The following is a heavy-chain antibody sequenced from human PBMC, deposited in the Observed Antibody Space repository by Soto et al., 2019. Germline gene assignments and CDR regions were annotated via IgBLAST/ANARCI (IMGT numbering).Heavy chain of an antibody. Sequence: QVQLQESGPGLVKPSQTLSLTCTVSGGSISSGGYYWSWIRQHPGKGLEWIGYIYYSGSTYYNPSLKRRVNISVDTSKNQFSLKLSSMTAADTAVYYCARSSTSANYFDYGGQGTLVTVSS. CDR3: ARSSTSANYFDY. J-gene: IGHJ4*02. D-gene: IGHD2-2*01. CDR2: IYYSGST. V-gene: IGHV4-31*03. CDR1: GGSISSGGYY.